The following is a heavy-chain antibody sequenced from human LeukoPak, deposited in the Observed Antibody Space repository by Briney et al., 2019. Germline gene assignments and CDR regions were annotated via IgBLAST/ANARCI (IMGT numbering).Heavy chain of an antibody. Sequence: GESLQISCKGSGYSFTSYWIGWVRQLPGKGLEWMGIIYPGDSDTRYSPSFQGQVTISAGKSISTAYLQWSSLKASDTAMYYCARYCSGGSCYGGGYYYYGMDVWGQGTTVTVSS. D-gene: IGHD2-15*01. J-gene: IGHJ6*02. CDR2: IYPGDSDT. CDR3: ARYCSGGSCYGGGYYYYGMDV. V-gene: IGHV5-51*01. CDR1: GYSFTSYW.